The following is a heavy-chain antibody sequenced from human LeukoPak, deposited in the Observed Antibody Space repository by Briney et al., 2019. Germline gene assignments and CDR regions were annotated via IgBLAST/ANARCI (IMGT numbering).Heavy chain of an antibody. CDR3: AKPVPSYYYDSSGYYFDY. Sequence: PGRSLRLSCAASGFTFSSYGMHWVRQAPGKGLEWVAVISYDGRNKYYAGSVKGRFTISRDNSKNTLYLQMNSLRAEDTAVYYCAKPVPSYYYDSSGYYFDYWGQGTLVTVSS. V-gene: IGHV3-30*18. CDR2: ISYDGRNK. J-gene: IGHJ4*02. CDR1: GFTFSSYG. D-gene: IGHD3-22*01.